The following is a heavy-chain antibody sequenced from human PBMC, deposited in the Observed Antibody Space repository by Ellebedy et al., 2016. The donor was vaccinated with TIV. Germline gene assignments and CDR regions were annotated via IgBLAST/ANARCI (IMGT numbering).Heavy chain of an antibody. CDR1: GFTFSNYN. CDR3: WRGWYTPDS. D-gene: IGHD2-15*01. V-gene: IGHV3-21*04. CDR2: IRSTGSDK. J-gene: IGHJ4*02. Sequence: GESLKISCVASGFTFSNYNMNWVRQSPGKGLEWVSSIRSTGSDKYYPESVNGRFTISRDNAQDTLFLQMNSLRAEDQAVYFCWRGWYTPDSWGQGTLVIVSS.